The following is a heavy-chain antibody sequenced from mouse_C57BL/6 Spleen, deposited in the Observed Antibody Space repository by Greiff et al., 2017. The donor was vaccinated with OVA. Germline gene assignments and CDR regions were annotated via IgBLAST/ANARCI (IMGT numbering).Heavy chain of an antibody. CDR2: IYPRSGNT. CDR3: ARSGDHGVCPAWFAY. Sequence: VQVVESGAELARPGASVKLSCKASGYTFTSYGISWVKQRPGQGLEWIGVIYPRSGNTYYNEKFKGKATLTADKSSSTASMALRSLTSEDSAVYFWARSGDHGVCPAWFAYWGQGTLVTVSA. CDR1: GYTFTSYG. V-gene: IGHV1-81*01. D-gene: IGHD1-2*01. J-gene: IGHJ3*01.